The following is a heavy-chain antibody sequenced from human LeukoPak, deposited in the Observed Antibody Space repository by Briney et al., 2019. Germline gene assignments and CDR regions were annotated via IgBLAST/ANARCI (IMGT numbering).Heavy chain of an antibody. CDR2: ISGREDST. CDR3: AKWGDYDILTGYYDPDY. Sequence: GGSPSLSCAASGFPLNNYAMYRVRPAPGKGLEWVYDISGREDSTYYADSAKGRLNISKDPSQNTLFLQMTSLRAEDTAVYYFAKWGDYDILTGYYDPDYWGQGTLVTVSS. J-gene: IGHJ4*02. CDR1: GFPLNNYA. D-gene: IGHD3-9*01. V-gene: IGHV3-23*01.